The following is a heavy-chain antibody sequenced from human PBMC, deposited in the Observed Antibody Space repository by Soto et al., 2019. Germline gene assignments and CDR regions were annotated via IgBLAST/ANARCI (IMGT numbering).Heavy chain of an antibody. Sequence: PSETLSLTCAVSGCSISSSNLWSWVRQPPGKGLEWIGEIYHSGSTNYNPSLKSRVTISVDTPKNQFSLKLSSVTAADTAVYYCAKNWNWGSLVHWGQGTLVTVSS. CDR1: GCSISSSNL. CDR2: IYHSGST. D-gene: IGHD7-27*01. CDR3: AKNWNWGSLVH. V-gene: IGHV4-4*02. J-gene: IGHJ4*02.